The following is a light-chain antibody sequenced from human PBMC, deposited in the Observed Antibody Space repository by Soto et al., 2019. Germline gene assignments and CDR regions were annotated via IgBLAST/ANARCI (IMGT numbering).Light chain of an antibody. CDR3: QQYGGSPPHT. J-gene: IGKJ2*01. CDR2: GAS. Sequence: EIVLTQSPGTLSLSPGERATLSCRASRSISSTYLAWYQQKPGQAPRLLIYGASSRATGIPDRFSGSGSGTDFTLTISRLEPEDFAVYYCQQYGGSPPHTFGQGTKLEI. V-gene: IGKV3-20*01. CDR1: RSISSTY.